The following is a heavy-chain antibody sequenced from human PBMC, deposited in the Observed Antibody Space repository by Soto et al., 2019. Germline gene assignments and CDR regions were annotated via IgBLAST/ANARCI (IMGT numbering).Heavy chain of an antibody. J-gene: IGHJ6*02. CDR2: IDPSDSYT. CDR3: ARSVYDILTGYSPYYYSGMDV. CDR1: GYSFTSYW. D-gene: IGHD3-9*01. V-gene: IGHV5-10-1*01. Sequence: PGESLKISCKGSGYSFTSYWISWVRQMPGKGLEWMGRIDPSDSYTNYSPSFQGHVTISADKSISTAYLQWSSLKASDTAMYYCARSVYDILTGYSPYYYSGMDVWGQGPRSPSP.